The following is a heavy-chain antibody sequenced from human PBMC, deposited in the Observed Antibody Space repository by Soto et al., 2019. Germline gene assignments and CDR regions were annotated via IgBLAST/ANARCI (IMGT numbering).Heavy chain of an antibody. D-gene: IGHD5-18*01. V-gene: IGHV3-74*01. J-gene: IGHJ5*02. CDR1: GFTFSGYW. Sequence: EVQLVESGGGLVQPGGSLRLSCAASGFTFSGYWMHWVRQAPGKGLVWVSRIKGDGSTAYADSVRGRFTISRDNAKNTVYLQMNSLRAEDTAVYSCARDSRYGLDTWGQGSLVTVSS. CDR3: ARDSRYGLDT. CDR2: IKGDGST.